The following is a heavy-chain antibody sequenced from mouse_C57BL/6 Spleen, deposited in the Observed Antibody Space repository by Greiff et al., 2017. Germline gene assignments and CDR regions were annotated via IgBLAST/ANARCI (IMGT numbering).Heavy chain of an antibody. CDR1: GYTFTSYT. Sequence: VQVVESGAELARPGASVKMSCKASGYTFTSYTMHWVKQRPGQGLEWIGYINPSSGYTKYNQKFKDKATLTADKSSSTAYMQLSSLTSEDSAVYYCAREEANWGYFDYWGQGTTLTVSS. D-gene: IGHD4-1*01. J-gene: IGHJ2*01. V-gene: IGHV1-4*01. CDR2: INPSSGYT. CDR3: AREEANWGYFDY.